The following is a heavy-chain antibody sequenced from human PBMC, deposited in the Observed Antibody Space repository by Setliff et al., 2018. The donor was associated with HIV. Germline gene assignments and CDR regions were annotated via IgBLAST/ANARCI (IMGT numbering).Heavy chain of an antibody. CDR1: GASINSGSHN. V-gene: IGHV4-39*01. J-gene: IGHJ4*02. D-gene: IGHD3-9*01. CDR2: LHYTGST. CDR3: ARQTWEYYDTLTGYYRSPKNFDS. Sequence: SETLSLTCTVSGASINSGSHNWGWIRQPPGKGLEWIATLHYTGSTYYDPSLKSRVTISLDTSKNQFFLELSSVTAPDTAIYYCARQTWEYYDTLTGYYRSPKNFDSWGQGTLVTV.